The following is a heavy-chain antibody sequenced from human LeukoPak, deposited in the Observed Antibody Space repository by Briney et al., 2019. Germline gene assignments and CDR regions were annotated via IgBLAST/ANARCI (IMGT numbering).Heavy chain of an antibody. CDR3: ARGSRAIVVVPAAMRWFDP. J-gene: IGHJ5*02. CDR2: IDGSGSS. D-gene: IGHD2-2*01. V-gene: IGHV4-38-2*02. CDR1: GYSISSGYL. Sequence: SETLSLTCTVSGYSISSGYLWGWIRQPSGKGLEWIGSIDGSGSSYYNPSLKSRVIISVDTSKNQFSLKLSSVTAADTAVYYCARGSRAIVVVPAAMRWFDPWGQGTLVTVSS.